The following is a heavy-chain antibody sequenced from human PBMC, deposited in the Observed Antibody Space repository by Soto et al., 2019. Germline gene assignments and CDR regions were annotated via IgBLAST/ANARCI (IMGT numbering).Heavy chain of an antibody. CDR2: IANDGGDK. D-gene: IGHD6-13*01. CDR1: GFTFSNYG. J-gene: IGHJ4*02. CDR3: AKDLKVAAAGYFFDH. V-gene: IGHV3-30*18. Sequence: GGSLRLSCAASGFTFSNYGMHWVRQAPGKVLEWVSVIANDGGDKKYANSVKGRFTISRENAKNTMYLQMNSLRAEDSAVYYCAKDLKVAAAGYFFDHWGQGTLVTVSS.